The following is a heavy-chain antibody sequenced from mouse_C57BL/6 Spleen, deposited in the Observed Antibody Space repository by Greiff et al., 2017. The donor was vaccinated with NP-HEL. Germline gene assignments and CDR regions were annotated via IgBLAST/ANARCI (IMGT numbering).Heavy chain of an antibody. V-gene: IGHV5-4*01. Sequence: LVESGGGLVKPGGSLKLSCAASGFTFSSYAMSWVRQTPEKRLEWVATISDGGSYTYYPDNVKGRFTISRDNAKNNLYLQMSHLKSEDTAMYYCARDRGITRYFDVWGTGTTVTVSS. D-gene: IGHD1-1*01. CDR2: ISDGGSYT. CDR3: ARDRGITRYFDV. CDR1: GFTFSSYA. J-gene: IGHJ1*03.